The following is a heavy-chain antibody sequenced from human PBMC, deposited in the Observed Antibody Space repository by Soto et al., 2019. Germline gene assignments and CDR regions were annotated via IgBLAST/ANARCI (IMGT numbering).Heavy chain of an antibody. J-gene: IGHJ4*02. D-gene: IGHD6-19*01. Sequence: QVQLVQSGAEVKKPGASVKVSCKASGYSFTSNDINWVRQATGQGLEWMGWMNPNSGNTGYAQKFHGRVTMTRNTSISTAYMELSSLRSEDTAVYYCARPGAVAAYYFDYWGQGTLVTVSS. V-gene: IGHV1-8*01. CDR1: GYSFTSND. CDR3: ARPGAVAAYYFDY. CDR2: MNPNSGNT.